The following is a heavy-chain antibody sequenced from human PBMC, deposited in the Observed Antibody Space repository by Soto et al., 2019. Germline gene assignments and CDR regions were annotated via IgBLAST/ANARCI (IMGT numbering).Heavy chain of an antibody. CDR1: GGSISSGGYY. CDR3: AGGRGDSGRPFDP. CDR2: IYYSGST. V-gene: IGHV4-31*03. J-gene: IGHJ5*02. D-gene: IGHD3-10*01. Sequence: QVPLQESGPGLVKPSQTLSLTCTVSGGSISSGGYYWSWIRQHPGKGLEWIAYIYYSGSTYYNPYLKSRVTIVLDRSKNQFSQKVSSVTVADTAVYYCAGGRGDSGRPFDPWGQGTLVTVSS.